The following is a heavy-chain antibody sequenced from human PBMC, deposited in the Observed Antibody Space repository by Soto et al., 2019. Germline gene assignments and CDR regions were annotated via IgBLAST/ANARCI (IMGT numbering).Heavy chain of an antibody. D-gene: IGHD3-22*01. J-gene: IGHJ4*02. CDR2: IIPIFGTA. Sequence: ASVKVSCKASGGTFSSYAISWVRQAPGQGLEWMGGIIPIFGTANYAQKFQGRVTITADESTSTAYMELSSLRSEDTAVYYCARDYYDSSGYYWPFDYWGQGTLVTVSS. V-gene: IGHV1-69*13. CDR3: ARDYYDSSGYYWPFDY. CDR1: GGTFSSYA.